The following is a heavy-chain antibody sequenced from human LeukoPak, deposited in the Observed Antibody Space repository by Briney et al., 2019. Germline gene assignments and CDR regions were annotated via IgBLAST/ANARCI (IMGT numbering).Heavy chain of an antibody. J-gene: IGHJ4*02. CDR3: ARTNYYDSSGPPDY. CDR1: GYTFTSYG. Sequence: ASVKVSCKASGYTFTSYGISWVRQAPGQGLEWMGWISAYNGNTNYAQKLQGRVTMTTDTSTSTAYMELRSLRSDDTAVYYCARTNYYDSSGPPDYWGQGTLVTVSS. D-gene: IGHD3-22*01. V-gene: IGHV1-18*01. CDR2: ISAYNGNT.